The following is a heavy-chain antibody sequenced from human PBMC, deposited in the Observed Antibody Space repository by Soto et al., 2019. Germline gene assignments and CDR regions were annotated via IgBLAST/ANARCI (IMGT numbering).Heavy chain of an antibody. V-gene: IGHV5-10-1*01. J-gene: IGHJ4*02. CDR3: ARRKSRSGSYPIDY. D-gene: IGHD3-22*01. CDR1: GYIFTNYC. Sequence: PGQSLKISCKGYGYIFTNYCITWVLQMPGKGLEWMRTMDPKASYTNYSPSFQGHVTISPDMSINTAYLQWSSLKASDTAIYYCARRKSRSGSYPIDYWGQGTLVTVS. CDR2: MDPKASYT.